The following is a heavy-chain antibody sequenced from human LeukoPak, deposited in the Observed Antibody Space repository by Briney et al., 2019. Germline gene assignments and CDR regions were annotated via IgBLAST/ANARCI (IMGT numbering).Heavy chain of an antibody. Sequence: SETLSLNCAVYGGPFSGYYWTWIRQPPGKGLEWIGAVTDTGNRNYNPSLRSRVNILVDTAKNQFSLKVSSVTAADTSVFYCAGGRGYSSGWGHFYYSIDVWGQGTTVTVSS. CDR3: AGGRGYSSGWGHFYYSIDV. J-gene: IGHJ6*03. CDR2: VTDTGNR. V-gene: IGHV4-34*01. CDR1: GGPFSGYY. D-gene: IGHD6-19*01.